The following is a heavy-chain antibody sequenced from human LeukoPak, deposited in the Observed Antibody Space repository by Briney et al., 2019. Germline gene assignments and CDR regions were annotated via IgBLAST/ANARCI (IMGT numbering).Heavy chain of an antibody. CDR2: IYHNGNT. Sequence: SETLSLTCAVSGYSICSGYYWGWIRQPPGKGLEWIGTIYHNGNTYYNPSLKSRVTISVDTTKNQFSLKLTSVTAADTALYYCTRVRYNYGDSDYWGQGTLVTVSS. J-gene: IGHJ4*02. CDR1: GYSICSGYY. CDR3: TRVRYNYGDSDY. V-gene: IGHV4-38-2*01. D-gene: IGHD5-18*01.